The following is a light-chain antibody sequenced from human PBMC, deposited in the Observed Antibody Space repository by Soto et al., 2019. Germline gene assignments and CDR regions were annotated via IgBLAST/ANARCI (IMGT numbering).Light chain of an antibody. CDR1: QTISSNF. CDR2: VAS. CDR3: QQYGSSLIT. Sequence: EIVLTQSPGTLSLSPGERATLSCRASQTISSNFLAWYQQKPGQSPRLLIYVASSRASGIPDRFSGSGSGTDFTLTISELEPEDFAVYYCQQYGSSLITFGQGTRLEIK. J-gene: IGKJ5*01. V-gene: IGKV3-20*01.